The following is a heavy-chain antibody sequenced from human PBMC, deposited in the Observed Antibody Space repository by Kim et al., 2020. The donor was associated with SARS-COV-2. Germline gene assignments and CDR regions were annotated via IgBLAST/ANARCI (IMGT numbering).Heavy chain of an antibody. CDR2: ITPFNGNT. CDR3: AGSSGSYSNMYYYYGMDV. J-gene: IGHJ6*02. V-gene: IGHV1-45*02. D-gene: IGHD1-26*01. Sequence: SVKVSCKASGYTFTYRYLHWVRQAPGQALEWMGWITPFNGNTNYAQKFQDRVTITRDRSMSTAYMELSSLRSEDTAMYYCAGSSGSYSNMYYYYGMDVWGQGTTVTVSS. CDR1: GYTFTYRY.